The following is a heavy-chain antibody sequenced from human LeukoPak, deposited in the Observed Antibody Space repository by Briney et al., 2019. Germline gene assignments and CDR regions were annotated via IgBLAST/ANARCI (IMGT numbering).Heavy chain of an antibody. D-gene: IGHD6-13*01. Sequence: PSETLSLTCTVSGGSIGISGYYWAWIRQPPGKGPEWIGSIYYTGTTYYNPSLKSRVTISVDTSKNQFSLKLTSVTAADTAVYYCARGSSSWFDYWGQGTLVTVPS. CDR2: IYYTGTT. V-gene: IGHV4-39*07. CDR1: GGSIGISGYY. J-gene: IGHJ4*02. CDR3: ARGSSSWFDY.